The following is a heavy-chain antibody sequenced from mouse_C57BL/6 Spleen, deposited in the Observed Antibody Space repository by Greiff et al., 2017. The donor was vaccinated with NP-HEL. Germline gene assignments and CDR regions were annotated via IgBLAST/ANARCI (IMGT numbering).Heavy chain of an antibody. CDR3: TTWGTTVVAPGFAY. D-gene: IGHD1-1*01. CDR1: GFNIKDYY. V-gene: IGHV14-1*01. J-gene: IGHJ3*01. Sequence: VQLKQSGAELVRPGASVKLSCTASGFNIKDYYMHWVKQRPEQGLEWIGRIDPEDGDTEYAPKFQGKATMTADTSSNTAYLQLSSLTSEDTAVYYCTTWGTTVVAPGFAYWGQGTLVTVSA. CDR2: IDPEDGDT.